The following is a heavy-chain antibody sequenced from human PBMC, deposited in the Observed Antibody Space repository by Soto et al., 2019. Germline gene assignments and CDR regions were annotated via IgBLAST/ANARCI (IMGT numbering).Heavy chain of an antibody. CDR2: ISYDGSNK. J-gene: IGHJ4*02. D-gene: IGHD2-15*01. Sequence: QVQLVESGGGVVQPGRSLRLSCAASGFTFSSYAMHWVRQAPGKGLEWVAVISYDGSNKYYADSVKGRFTIARDNSKNKLYLQMNSLRAEDTAVYYCARGEVYCSGGSCYSREDYWGQGTLVTVSS. CDR3: ARGEVYCSGGSCYSREDY. CDR1: GFTFSSYA. V-gene: IGHV3-30-3*01.